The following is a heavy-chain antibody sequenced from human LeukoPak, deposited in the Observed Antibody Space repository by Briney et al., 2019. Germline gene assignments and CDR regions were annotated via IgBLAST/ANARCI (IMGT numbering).Heavy chain of an antibody. CDR3: ARDGHSSSWYGY. D-gene: IGHD6-13*01. CDR1: GFTFSSYG. V-gene: IGHV3-30*03. J-gene: IGHJ4*02. CDR2: ISSDGSNK. Sequence: GGSLRLSCAASGFTFSSYGLHWVRQAPGKGLEWVALISSDGSNKYFADSVKGRFTISRDNSKNSLYLQMNSLRAEDTAVYYCARDGHSSSWYGYWGQGTLVTVSS.